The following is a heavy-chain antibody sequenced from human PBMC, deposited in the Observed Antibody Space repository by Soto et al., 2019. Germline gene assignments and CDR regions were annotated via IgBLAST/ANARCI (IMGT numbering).Heavy chain of an antibody. D-gene: IGHD4-17*01. CDR3: AKDYGDYIRYYYMDV. CDR2: ISYDGGNK. Sequence: GGSLRLSCAASGFSFIDHAMHWVRQAPGKGLEWVAVISYDGGNKYYADSAKGRFTIFRDNSKNTLYLEINSLRAEDTAVYYCAKDYGDYIRYYYMDVWGKGTTVTVSS. J-gene: IGHJ6*03. CDR1: GFSFIDHA. V-gene: IGHV3-30*18.